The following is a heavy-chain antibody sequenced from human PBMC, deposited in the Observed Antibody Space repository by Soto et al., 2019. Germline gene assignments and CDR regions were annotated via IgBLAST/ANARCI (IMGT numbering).Heavy chain of an antibody. CDR2: IYYNGST. Sequence: QVQLQESGPGLLKPSQTLSLTCTVSGVYISSSAYYWSWIRQHPGKGLEWIGNIYYNGSTYFTPSLKSRITKSLDTSKKLFYLHLSSVTAADTAVYYCARYRFNDRLAKFDYWGRGTLVSVSS. J-gene: IGHJ4*02. D-gene: IGHD3-16*02. V-gene: IGHV4-31*03. CDR1: GVYISSSAYY. CDR3: ARYRFNDRLAKFDY.